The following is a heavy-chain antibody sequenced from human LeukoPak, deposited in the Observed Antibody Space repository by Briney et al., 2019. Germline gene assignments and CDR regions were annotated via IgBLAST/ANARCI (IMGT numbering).Heavy chain of an antibody. CDR2: SNPNSGGT. CDR1: VYTCTGYY. CDR3: ARASQDSGSYHSLFDY. Sequence: ASVKVSCKASVYTCTGYYIHWGRQGPGHGLEWVGWSNPNSGGTNYAQKFHGSVTMTRDTFIRSAYMEMSRLTSDDTAVYYCARASQDSGSYHSLFDYWGQGTLVTVSS. J-gene: IGHJ4*02. V-gene: IGHV1-2*02. D-gene: IGHD1-26*01.